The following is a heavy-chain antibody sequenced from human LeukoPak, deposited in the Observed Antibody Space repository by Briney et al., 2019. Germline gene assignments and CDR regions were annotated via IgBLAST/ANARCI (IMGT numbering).Heavy chain of an antibody. V-gene: IGHV3-23*01. CDR2: ISGSGSKT. D-gene: IGHD6-19*01. CDR1: GFTFSTYA. CDR3: AREGVAVAATDY. J-gene: IGHJ4*02. Sequence: GGSLRLSCAASGFTFSTYAMSWVRQAPGKGLEWVSAISGSGSKTSVKGRFTISRDNSKNTLYLQMNSLRAEDTAVYYCAREGVAVAATDYWGQGTLVTVSS.